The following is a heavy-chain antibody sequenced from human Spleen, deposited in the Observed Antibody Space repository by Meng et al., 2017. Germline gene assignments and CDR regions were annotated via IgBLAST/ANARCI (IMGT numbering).Heavy chain of an antibody. V-gene: IGHV1-8*01. Sequence: QVQLVQSGAAVKKPGVSVKVSCKASGYSFTSSDINWVRQATGQGLEWMGWMNPNSGDTGYAQNFQGRVTMTRSTSISTAYMELSSLRSEETAVYFCATGDYGGNWGYWGQGTLVTVSS. D-gene: IGHD4-23*01. J-gene: IGHJ4*02. CDR2: MNPNSGDT. CDR3: ATGDYGGNWGY. CDR1: GYSFTSSD.